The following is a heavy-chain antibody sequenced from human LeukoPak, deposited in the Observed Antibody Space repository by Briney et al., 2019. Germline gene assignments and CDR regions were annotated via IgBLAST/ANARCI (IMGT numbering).Heavy chain of an antibody. CDR3: ARHPPHYDFWSGYYPLFDY. V-gene: IGHV5-51*01. D-gene: IGHD3-3*01. CDR2: IYPGDSDT. CDR1: GYSFTSYW. Sequence: GESLKISCKGSGYSFTSYWIGWVRPTPGKGLEGMGIIYPGDSDTRYSPSFQGQVTISADKSISTAYLQWSSLKASDTAMYYCARHPPHYDFWSGYYPLFDYWGQGTLVTVSS. J-gene: IGHJ4*02.